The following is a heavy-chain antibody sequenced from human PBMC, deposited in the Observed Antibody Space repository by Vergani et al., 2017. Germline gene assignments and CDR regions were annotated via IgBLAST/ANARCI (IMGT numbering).Heavy chain of an antibody. V-gene: IGHV3-74*03. CDR3: ARVGGYYGSGSYYINGDY. Sequence: DVHLAESGGGFFQPGGSLRLSCSASGFSFNSYWMHWVRQVPGKGLLWVSRIKSDGSITAYADSVKGRFTISRDNAQNTLYLQMNSLRVEDTGVYYCARVGGYYGSGSYYINGDYWGQGTLVTVSS. J-gene: IGHJ4*02. CDR2: IKSDGSIT. D-gene: IGHD3-10*01. CDR1: GFSFNSYW.